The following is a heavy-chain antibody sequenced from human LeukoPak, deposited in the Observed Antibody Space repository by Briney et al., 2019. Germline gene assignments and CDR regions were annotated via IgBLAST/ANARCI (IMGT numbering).Heavy chain of an antibody. CDR3: VKESTTSWLFDY. J-gene: IGHJ4*02. Sequence: GGSLRLSCSASGFTFSSYAMHWVRQAPGKGLEYVSAISTHGDSTYYADSVKGRFTISRDNSMNTLYLQMSSLRVEDMAVYYCVKESTTSWLFDYWGQGTLVIVSS. CDR2: ISTHGDST. D-gene: IGHD2-2*01. CDR1: GFTFSSYA. V-gene: IGHV3-64D*06.